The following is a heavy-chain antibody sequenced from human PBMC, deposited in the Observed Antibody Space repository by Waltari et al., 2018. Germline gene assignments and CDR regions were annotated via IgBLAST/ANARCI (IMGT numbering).Heavy chain of an antibody. CDR1: GGSISSSSYY. D-gene: IGHD3-22*01. CDR2: IYYSGST. J-gene: IGHJ4*02. Sequence: QLQLQESGPGLVKPSETLSLTCTVSGGSISSSSYYWGWIRPPPGKGLEWIGRIYYSGSTYYNPSLKSRVTISVDTSKNQFSLKLSSVTAADTAVYYCARHDPLVVVIPLGFFDYWGQGTLVTVSS. V-gene: IGHV4-39*01. CDR3: ARHDPLVVVIPLGFFDY.